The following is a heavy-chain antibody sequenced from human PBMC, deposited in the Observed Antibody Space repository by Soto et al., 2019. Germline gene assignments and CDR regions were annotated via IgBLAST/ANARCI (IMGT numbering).Heavy chain of an antibody. J-gene: IGHJ6*02. CDR1: GFTFSSYA. V-gene: IGHV3-23*01. CDR3: AKKGGTGDYYYYYGMDV. Sequence: GGSLRLSCAASGFTFSSYAMSWVRQAPGKGLEWVSAISGSGGSTYYADSVKGRFTISRDNSKNTLYRQMNSLRAEDTAVYYCAKKGGTGDYYYYYGMDVWGQGTTVTVSS. CDR2: ISGSGGST. D-gene: IGHD7-27*01.